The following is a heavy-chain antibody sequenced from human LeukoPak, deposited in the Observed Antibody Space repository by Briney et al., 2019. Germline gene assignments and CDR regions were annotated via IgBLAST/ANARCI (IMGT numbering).Heavy chain of an antibody. CDR3: ARGGGLDV. D-gene: IGHD3-16*01. CDR2: ISYDGSNK. CDR1: GFTFSSYA. V-gene: IGHV3-30*04. J-gene: IGHJ6*02. Sequence: GGSLRLSCAASGFTFSSYAMHWVRQAPGKGLEWVAVISYDGSNKYYADSVKGRFTISRDNAKNSLYLQMSNLRAEDTAVYFCARGGGLDVWGQGATVTVSS.